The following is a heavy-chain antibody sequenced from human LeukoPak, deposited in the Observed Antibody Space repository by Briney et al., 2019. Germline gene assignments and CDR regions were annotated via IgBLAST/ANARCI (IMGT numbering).Heavy chain of an antibody. D-gene: IGHD4-23*01. Sequence: PSETLSLTCTVSGYSISSGYYWGWIRQPPGKGLEWIGSIYHSGSTYYNPSLKSRVTISVDTSKNQFSLKLSSVTAADTAVYYCARDSGLGNDFDYWGQGTLVTVSS. CDR2: IYHSGST. J-gene: IGHJ4*02. V-gene: IGHV4-38-2*02. CDR1: GYSISSGYY. CDR3: ARDSGLGNDFDY.